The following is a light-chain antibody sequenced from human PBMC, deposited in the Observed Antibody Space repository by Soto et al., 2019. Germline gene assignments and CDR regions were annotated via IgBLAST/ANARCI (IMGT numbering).Light chain of an antibody. CDR1: QGISNY. CDR2: AAS. CDR3: QQYYSFPRT. J-gene: IGKJ1*01. V-gene: IGKV1D-8*01. Sequence: VIWMTQSPSLLSASTGDRVTISCRMSQGISNYLAWYQQKPGKAPELLIYAASTLRSGVPSRFSGSGSGTDFTLTISCLQSEDFATYYCQQYYSFPRTFGQGTKVEI.